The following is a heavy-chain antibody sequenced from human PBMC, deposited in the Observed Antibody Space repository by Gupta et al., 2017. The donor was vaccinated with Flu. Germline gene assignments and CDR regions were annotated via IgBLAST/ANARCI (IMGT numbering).Heavy chain of an antibody. V-gene: IGHV3-23*01. CDR2: VSDSGDIR. CDR3: PKEPDSVTGYHFDS. D-gene: IGHD3-9*01. CDR1: SKYA. J-gene: IGHJ4*02. Sequence: SKYAMAWVRQAPGEGLTWVAGVSDSGDIRDYADSVKGRFIISRDNSKNILYLQMKSVREDDTAVYYCPKEPDSVTGYHFDSWGQGTLVTVSS.